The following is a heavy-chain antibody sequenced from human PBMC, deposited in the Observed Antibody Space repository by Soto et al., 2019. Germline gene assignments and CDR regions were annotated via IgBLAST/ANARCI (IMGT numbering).Heavy chain of an antibody. CDR1: CGSFIGYY. D-gene: IGHD2-2*02. CDR2: INHSGST. J-gene: IGHJ2*01. CDR3: ARGYRYFDL. V-gene: IGHV4-34*01. Sequence: SETLSLTCAFYCGSFIGYYSDWIRQPPGKGLEWIGEINHSGSTKYNPALKSRVTIAVDTSKNQFSLKLSSVTAADTAVYYCARGYRYFDLWGRGTLVTVSS.